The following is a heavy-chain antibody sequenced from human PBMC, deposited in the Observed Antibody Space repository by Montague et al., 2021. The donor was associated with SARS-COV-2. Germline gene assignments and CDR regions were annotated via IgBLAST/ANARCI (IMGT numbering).Heavy chain of an antibody. CDR3: ARHGVSGYEADGFHI. Sequence: SETLSLTCAVYGGSISGRSYYWGWNRPSPGMGLKWIVSIHYSGNTFYNPSLKSRVTISVDTSKSQFSLRVSGVTAEDTTVYFGARHGVSGYEADGFHIWGQGTRVTVSS. J-gene: IGHJ3*02. V-gene: IGHV4-39*01. CDR1: GGSISGRSYY. CDR2: IHYSGNT. D-gene: IGHD5-12*01.